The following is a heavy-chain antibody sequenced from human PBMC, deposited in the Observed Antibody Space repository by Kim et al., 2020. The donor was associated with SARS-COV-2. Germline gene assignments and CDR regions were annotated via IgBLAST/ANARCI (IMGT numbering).Heavy chain of an antibody. Sequence: GGSLLLSFSSSFFPFSSSAMPCVRQAPGKGLEWVSGISWNSGSIGYADSVKGRFTISRDNAKNSLYLQMNSLRAEDTALYYCAKVGGDTPTDYWGQGTLV. D-gene: IGHD4-17*01. CDR2: ISWNSGSI. V-gene: IGHV3-9*01. CDR3: AKVGGDTPTDY. CDR1: FFPFSSSA. J-gene: IGHJ4*02.